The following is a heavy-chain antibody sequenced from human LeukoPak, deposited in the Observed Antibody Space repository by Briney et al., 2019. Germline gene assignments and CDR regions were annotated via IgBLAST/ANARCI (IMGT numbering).Heavy chain of an antibody. V-gene: IGHV4-34*01. D-gene: IGHD6-19*01. Sequence: SETLSLTCAVYGGSFSGYYWNWIRQPPGKGLEWIGEINHSGRNNYNPSLKSRVTISVDTSKNQFSLKLSSVTAADTAVYYCARELVGWGVAGLSVGYYFDYWGQGTLVTVSS. CDR2: INHSGRN. CDR1: GGSFSGYY. J-gene: IGHJ4*02. CDR3: ARELVGWGVAGLSVGYYFDY.